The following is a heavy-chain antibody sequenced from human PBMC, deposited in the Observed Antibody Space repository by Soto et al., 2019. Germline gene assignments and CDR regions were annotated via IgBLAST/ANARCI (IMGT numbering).Heavy chain of an antibody. J-gene: IGHJ4*02. V-gene: IGHV1-18*01. CDR3: AGGAYFSCGHQDFDC. D-gene: IGHD1-26*01. Sequence: QVQLVQSGAEVKKPGASVKVSCKASGYTFTSYGISWVRQAPGQGLEWMGWISAYNGNTNYAQKLKGRVTRTTDTPASTAYRGLRTLRSDDTAVYYCAGGAYFSCGHQDFDCWGRGALVTVSS. CDR1: GYTFTSYG. CDR2: ISAYNGNT.